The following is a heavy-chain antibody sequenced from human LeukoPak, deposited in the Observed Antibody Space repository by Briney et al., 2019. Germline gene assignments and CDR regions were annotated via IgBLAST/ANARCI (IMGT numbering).Heavy chain of an antibody. V-gene: IGHV3-30*18. CDR2: ISYHGINE. CDR1: GFTFSDYN. D-gene: IGHD6-19*01. J-gene: IGHJ4*02. Sequence: QAGGSLRLSCAASGFTFSDYNMHWVRQAPGKGLEWLVVISYHGINEYYADSVKGRFTISRDNSKSTLHLQMNSLRAEDTAVYYCAKVRWDNSGWYYLDTWGQGTLLTVSS. CDR3: AKVRWDNSGWYYLDT.